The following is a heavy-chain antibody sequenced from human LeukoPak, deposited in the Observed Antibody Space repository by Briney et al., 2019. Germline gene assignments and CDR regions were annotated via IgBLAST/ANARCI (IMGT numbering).Heavy chain of an antibody. Sequence: PSETLSLTCTVSGGSINSRSYYWSWIRQPAGKGLEWIGRIYTSGSTNSNPSLKSRVTISIDTSKNQFSLKLSSVTAADTAVYYCARDRWLRPRGIIVDIWGQGTLVTVSS. D-gene: IGHD5-24*01. CDR2: IYTSGST. V-gene: IGHV4-61*02. J-gene: IGHJ3*02. CDR1: GGSINSRSYY. CDR3: ARDRWLRPRGIIVDI.